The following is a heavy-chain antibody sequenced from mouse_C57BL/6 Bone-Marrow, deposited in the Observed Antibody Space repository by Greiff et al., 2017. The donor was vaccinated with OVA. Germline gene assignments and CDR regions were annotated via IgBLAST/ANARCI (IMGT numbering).Heavy chain of an antibody. D-gene: IGHD2-4*01. CDR3: ARDYDYDKGFDY. CDR2: IYPRSGNT. J-gene: IGHJ2*01. CDR1: GYTFTSYG. Sequence: SGAALARPGASVKLSCKASGYTFTSYGISWVKQRTGQGLEWIGEIYPRSGNTYYNEKFKGKATLTADKSSSTAYMELRSLTSEDSAVYFCARDYDYDKGFDYWGQGTTLTVSS. V-gene: IGHV1-81*01.